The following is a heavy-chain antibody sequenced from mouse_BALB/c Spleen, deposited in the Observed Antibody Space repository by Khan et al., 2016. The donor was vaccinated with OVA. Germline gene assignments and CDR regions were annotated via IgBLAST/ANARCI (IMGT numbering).Heavy chain of an antibody. CDR1: GFSLSSYG. J-gene: IGHJ3*01. CDR2: IWSGGVT. Sequence: QVQLQQPGPGLVQPSQSLSITCTVSGFSLSSYGVHWVRQSPGKGLEWLGVIWSGGVTDYNAAFLSRLSISKDNSKSQAFLKMNSLQANDTAIYYCVRNYDYDEGLTYWGQGTLVTVSA. D-gene: IGHD2-4*01. CDR3: VRNYDYDEGLTY. V-gene: IGHV2-2*02.